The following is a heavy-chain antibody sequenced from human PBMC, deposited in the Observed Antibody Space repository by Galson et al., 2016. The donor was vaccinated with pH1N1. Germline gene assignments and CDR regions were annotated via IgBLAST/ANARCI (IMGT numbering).Heavy chain of an antibody. V-gene: IGHV6-1*01. J-gene: IGHJ3*02. Sequence: CAISGDSVSSNSAAWNWIRQSPSRGLEWLGRTCYRSKWYNDYGVSVKSRITINPATSKNQFSLQLNSVTPEDTAVYYCARSEYYYDSSGYRHDTFDIWGQGTTVTVSS. CDR2: TCYRSKWYN. CDR3: ARSEYYYDSSGYRHDTFDI. D-gene: IGHD3-22*01. CDR1: GDSVSSNSAA.